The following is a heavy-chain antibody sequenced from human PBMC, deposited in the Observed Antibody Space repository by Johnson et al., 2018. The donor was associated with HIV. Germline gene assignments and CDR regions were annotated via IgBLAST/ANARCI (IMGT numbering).Heavy chain of an antibody. CDR1: GFTFDDSG. D-gene: IGHD1-14*01. Sequence: VQLVESGGGVVRPGGSLRLSCAASGFTFDDSGMSWVRQAPGKGLEWVSGIGISGNTNYPGSVKGRFTISRENVKNFVYLQMNSLTAGDTAVYYCVREHRADESFDLWGQGTMVTVSS. CDR2: IGISGNT. CDR3: VREHRADESFDL. J-gene: IGHJ3*01. V-gene: IGHV3-20*04.